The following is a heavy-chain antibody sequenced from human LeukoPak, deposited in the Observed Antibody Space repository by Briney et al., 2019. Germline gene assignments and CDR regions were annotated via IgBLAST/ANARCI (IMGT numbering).Heavy chain of an antibody. D-gene: IGHD3-16*02. Sequence: GASVKVSCKASGYTFSDYYMHWVRQAPGQGLEWMGWINPNSGGTNYAQKFQGRVTMTRDTSISTAYMELSRLRSDDTAVYYCATPTYGYVWGSYRHRKYYFDYWGQGTLVTVSS. CDR2: INPNSGGT. CDR3: ATPTYGYVWGSYRHRKYYFDY. V-gene: IGHV1-2*02. CDR1: GYTFSDYY. J-gene: IGHJ4*02.